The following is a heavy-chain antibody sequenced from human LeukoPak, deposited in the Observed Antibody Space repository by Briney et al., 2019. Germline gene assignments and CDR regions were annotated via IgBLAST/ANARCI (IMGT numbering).Heavy chain of an antibody. J-gene: IGHJ6*02. Sequence: GASVTVSCMASGYTATSYGISWVRQAPGQGLEWMGWISAYNGNTNYAQKLQGRVTMTTDTSTSTAYMELRSLRSDDTAVYYCARGGPYGSDYYYGMDVWGQGTTVTVSS. V-gene: IGHV1-18*01. CDR1: GYTATSYG. CDR2: ISAYNGNT. CDR3: ARGGPYGSDYYYGMDV. D-gene: IGHD3-10*01.